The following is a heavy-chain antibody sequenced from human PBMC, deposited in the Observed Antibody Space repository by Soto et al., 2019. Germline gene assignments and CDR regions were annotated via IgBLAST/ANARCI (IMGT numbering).Heavy chain of an antibody. Sequence: GGFLRLSCAASGVTFIDYYMSWIRQAPGKGLEWVSYISSSSSSYTNYADSVKGRFTISRDNAKNSLYLQMNSLRAEDTAVYYCARVHSSGWYAPHSDAFDIWGQGTMVTVSS. CDR2: ISSSSSSYT. CDR1: GVTFIDYY. V-gene: IGHV3-11*06. CDR3: ARVHSSGWYAPHSDAFDI. J-gene: IGHJ3*02. D-gene: IGHD6-19*01.